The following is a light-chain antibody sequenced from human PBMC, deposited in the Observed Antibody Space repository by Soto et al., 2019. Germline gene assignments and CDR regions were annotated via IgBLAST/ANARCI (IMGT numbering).Light chain of an antibody. V-gene: IGKV3-11*01. CDR2: DAS. CDR1: QSVSSY. CDR3: QQRSNWPPVLT. Sequence: EIVLTQSPATLSLSPGARATLSCRASQSVSSYLAWYQQTPGQAPRLLIYDASNRATGIPARFSGSGSGTDFTLTISSLEPEDFAVYYFQQRSNWPPVLTFGPGTKVDIK. J-gene: IGKJ3*01.